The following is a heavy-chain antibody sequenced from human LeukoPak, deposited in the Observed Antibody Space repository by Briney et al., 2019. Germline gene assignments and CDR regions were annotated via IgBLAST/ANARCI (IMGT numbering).Heavy chain of an antibody. Sequence: SETLSLTCTVSGGSISSYYWSWIRQPPGKGLEWIGYIYYSGSTNYNPSLKSRVTIAVDTSKNQFSLKLSSVTAADTAVYYCARPGRDGYKWRAFDIWGQGTMVTVSS. D-gene: IGHD5-24*01. CDR2: IYYSGST. V-gene: IGHV4-59*08. J-gene: IGHJ3*02. CDR1: GGSISSYY. CDR3: ARPGRDGYKWRAFDI.